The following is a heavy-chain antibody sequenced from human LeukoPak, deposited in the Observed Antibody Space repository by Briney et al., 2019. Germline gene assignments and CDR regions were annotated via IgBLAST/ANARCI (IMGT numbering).Heavy chain of an antibody. J-gene: IGHJ5*02. D-gene: IGHD1-26*01. V-gene: IGHV1-8*01. CDR1: GYTFTSYD. CDR3: ARTNSGAARFRRFDP. Sequence: RRASVKVSCKASGYTFTSYDINWVRQATGQGLEWMGWMNPNSGNTGYAQKFQGRVTMTRNTSISTAYMELSSLRSEDTAVYYCARTNSGAARFRRFDPRGQGTLVTVSS. CDR2: MNPNSGNT.